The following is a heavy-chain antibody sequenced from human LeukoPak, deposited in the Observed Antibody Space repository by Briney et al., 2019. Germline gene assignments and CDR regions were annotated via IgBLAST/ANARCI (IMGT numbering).Heavy chain of an antibody. CDR1: GFTFSSYW. CDR2: IKQDGGEK. J-gene: IGHJ3*02. D-gene: IGHD6-13*01. Sequence: GGSLRLSRAASGFTFSSYWMSWVRQAPGKGLEWVGNIKQDGGEKYYVDSVKGRFTISRDNAKNSLYLQMNSLRAEDTAVYDCARRIAAAGSVTGVDAFDIWGQGTMVTVSS. V-gene: IGHV3-7*03. CDR3: ARRIAAAGSVTGVDAFDI.